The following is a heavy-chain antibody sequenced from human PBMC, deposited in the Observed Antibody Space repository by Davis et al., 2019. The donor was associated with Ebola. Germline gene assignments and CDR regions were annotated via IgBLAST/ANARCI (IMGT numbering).Heavy chain of an antibody. CDR1: GYTFTIYG. D-gene: IGHD1-1*01. CDR2: INPHNGNT. V-gene: IGHV1-18*04. J-gene: IGHJ4*02. CDR3: ARAQFPTTSDH. Sequence: ASVKVSCKASGYTFTIYGITWVRQAPGQGLEWMGWINPHNGNTNYAQNVQGRVTMTTDTSTSTAYMEVGSLRSDDTAVYYCARAQFPTTSDHWGQGTLVTVSS.